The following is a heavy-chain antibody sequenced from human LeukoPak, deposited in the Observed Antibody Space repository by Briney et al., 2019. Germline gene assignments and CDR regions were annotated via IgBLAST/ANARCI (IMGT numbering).Heavy chain of an antibody. D-gene: IGHD7-27*01. CDR2: MSPNSGNT. V-gene: IGHV1-8*01. Sequence: ASVKVSCKASGYTFTSYDINWVRQATGQGLEWMGWMSPNSGNTGYAQRFQGRVTMTRNTAISTAYMELSSLRSEDTAVYFCVRTPPNWGADYWGQGTLVTVSS. J-gene: IGHJ4*02. CDR3: VRTPPNWGADY. CDR1: GYTFTSYD.